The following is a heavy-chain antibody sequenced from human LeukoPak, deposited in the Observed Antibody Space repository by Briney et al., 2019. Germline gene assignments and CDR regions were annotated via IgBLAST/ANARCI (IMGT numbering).Heavy chain of an antibody. Sequence: GGSLRLSCAASGFTFSSYGMYWVRQAPGKGLEWVAVISFDGSNKYYADSVRGRFTVSRDNSKDTLYLQMNSLRAEDTAVYYCARDIVATHWGQGTLVTVSS. V-gene: IGHV3-30*03. CDR1: GFTFSSYG. D-gene: IGHD5-12*01. CDR2: ISFDGSNK. CDR3: ARDIVATH. J-gene: IGHJ4*02.